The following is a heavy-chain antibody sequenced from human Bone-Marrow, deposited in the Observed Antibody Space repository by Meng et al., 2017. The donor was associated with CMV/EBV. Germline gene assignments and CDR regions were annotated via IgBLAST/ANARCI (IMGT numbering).Heavy chain of an antibody. J-gene: IGHJ5*02. CDR2: IIPILGIA. V-gene: IGHV1-69*04. CDR3: ARDANDFYDSSGDTP. D-gene: IGHD3-22*01. Sequence: SGGTFSSYTISWVRQAPGQGLEWMGRIIPILGIANYAQKFQGRVTITADKSTSTAYMELSSLRPEDTAVYYCARDANDFYDSSGDTPWGQGTLVTVSS. CDR1: GGTFSSYT.